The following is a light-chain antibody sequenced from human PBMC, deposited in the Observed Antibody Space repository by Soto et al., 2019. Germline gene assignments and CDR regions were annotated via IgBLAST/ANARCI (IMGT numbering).Light chain of an antibody. CDR2: GNS. CDR1: SSNIGAGYD. CDR3: QSYDSSLSGCYV. J-gene: IGLJ1*01. Sequence: QSVLTQPPSVSGAPGQRVTISCTGSSSNIGAGYDVHWYQQLPGTAPKLPIYGNSNRPSGVPDRFSGSKSGTSASLAITGLQAEDEADYYCQSYDSSLSGCYVFGTGTKLTVL. V-gene: IGLV1-40*01.